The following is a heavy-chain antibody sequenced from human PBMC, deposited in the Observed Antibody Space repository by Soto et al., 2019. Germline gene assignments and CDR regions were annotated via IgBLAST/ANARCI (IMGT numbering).Heavy chain of an antibody. Sequence: SETLSLTCTVSGDSISSSSYYWGWIRQPPGKGLEWIGSIYYSGSTYYNPSLKSRVTISVDTSKNQFSLKLSSVTAADTAVYYCARYDMTTVTYFDYWGQGTLVTVSS. CDR1: GDSISSSSYY. J-gene: IGHJ4*02. CDR3: ARYDMTTVTYFDY. D-gene: IGHD4-17*01. V-gene: IGHV4-39*01. CDR2: IYYSGST.